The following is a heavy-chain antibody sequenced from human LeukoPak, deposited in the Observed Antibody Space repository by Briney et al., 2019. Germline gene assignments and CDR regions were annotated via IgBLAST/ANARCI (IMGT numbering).Heavy chain of an antibody. CDR2: IYYSGST. CDR3: ARHIGEPGIAVPGVAFDI. J-gene: IGHJ3*02. CDR1: GGSISSSSYY. Sequence: PSETLSLTCTVSGGSISSSSYYWGWIRQPPGKGLDWIGSIYYSGSTYYNPSLKSRVTISVDTSKNQFSLKLSYVTAADTAVYYCARHIGEPGIAVPGVAFDIWGQGTMVTVSS. V-gene: IGHV4-39*01. D-gene: IGHD6-19*01.